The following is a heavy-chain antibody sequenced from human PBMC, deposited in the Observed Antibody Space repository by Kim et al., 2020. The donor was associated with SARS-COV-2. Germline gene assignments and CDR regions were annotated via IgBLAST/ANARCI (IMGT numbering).Heavy chain of an antibody. J-gene: IGHJ4*02. D-gene: IGHD1-26*01. CDR3: ATSGTYQRPFDF. CDR2: INPNSGGT. Sequence: ASVKVSCKASGYTFTDYYMHWVRQAPGQGLEWMGRINPNSGGTSYAQKFQGRVTMTRDTSISTAYMELSRLRSDDTAVFHCATSGTYQRPFDFWGQGTLVSVSS. V-gene: IGHV1-2*06. CDR1: GYTFTDYY.